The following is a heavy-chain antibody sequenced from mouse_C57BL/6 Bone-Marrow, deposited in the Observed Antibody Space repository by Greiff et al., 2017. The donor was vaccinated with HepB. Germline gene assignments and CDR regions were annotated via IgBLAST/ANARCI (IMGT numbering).Heavy chain of an antibody. Sequence: QVQLQQPGAELVKPGASVKLSCKASGYTFTSYWMHWVKQRPGQGLEWIGMIHPNSGSTNYNEKFKSKATLTVDKSSSTAYMQLSSLTSVDSAVYYCARCDGSSCVGYWGQGTTLTVSS. CDR1: GYTFTSYW. V-gene: IGHV1-64*01. D-gene: IGHD1-1*01. J-gene: IGHJ2*01. CDR3: ARCDGSSCVGY. CDR2: IHPNSGST.